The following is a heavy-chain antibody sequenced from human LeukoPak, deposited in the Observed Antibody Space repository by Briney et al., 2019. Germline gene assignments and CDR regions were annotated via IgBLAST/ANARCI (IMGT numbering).Heavy chain of an antibody. CDR3: ARDVRCSSTSCYRLHYYGMDV. CDR2: VKQDGSEK. J-gene: IGHJ6*02. V-gene: IGHV3-7*01. Sequence: GGSLRLSCAASGFTFNSYWMNWDRQAPGKGLEWVANVKQDGSEKYYVDSVKGRFTISRDNAKNSLYLQMNSLRAEDTAVYYCARDVRCSSTSCYRLHYYGMDVWGQGTTVTVSS. CDR1: GFTFNSYW. D-gene: IGHD2-2*01.